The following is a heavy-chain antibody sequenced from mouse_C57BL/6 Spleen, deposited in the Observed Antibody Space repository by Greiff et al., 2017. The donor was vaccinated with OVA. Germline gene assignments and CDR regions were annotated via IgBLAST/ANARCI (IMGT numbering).Heavy chain of an antibody. CDR1: GYTFTSYW. D-gene: IGHD1-1*01. Sequence: VQLQQPGAELVRPGTSVKLSCKASGYTFTSYWMHWVKQRPGQGLEWIGVIDPSDSYTNYNQKFKGKATLTVDTSSSTAYMQLSSLTSEDSAVYYCARDHYYGSSRYWYCDVWGTGTTVTVSS. J-gene: IGHJ1*03. CDR2: IDPSDSYT. V-gene: IGHV1-59*01. CDR3: ARDHYYGSSRYWYCDV.